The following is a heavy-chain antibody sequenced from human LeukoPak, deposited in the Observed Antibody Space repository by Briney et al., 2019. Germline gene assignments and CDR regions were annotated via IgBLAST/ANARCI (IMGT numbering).Heavy chain of an antibody. D-gene: IGHD3-22*01. CDR2: IYPGDSDT. CDR3: ARLKGYYDSSGSLFDY. V-gene: IGHV5-51*01. CDR1: GYIFTSYW. Sequence: GEPLKITCKGSGYIFTSYWIGWVRQMPGKGLEWMGIIYPGDSDTRYSPSFQGQVTISADKSISTAYLQWSSLKASDPAMYYCARLKGYYDSSGSLFDYWGQGPLVTVSS. J-gene: IGHJ4*02.